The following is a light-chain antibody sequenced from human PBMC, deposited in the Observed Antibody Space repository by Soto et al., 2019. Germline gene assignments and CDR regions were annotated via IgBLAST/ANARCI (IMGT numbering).Light chain of an antibody. V-gene: IGLV2-8*01. CDR2: EVT. Sequence: QSALTQPPSASGSPGQSVTISCTGTSSDIGRFNFVSWYQQHPGKAPKLLIYEVTKRPSGVPDRFSGSKSGNAASLTVSGLQGEEEADYFCSSYTGSRDPYVFGTGTKVTVL. CDR3: SSYTGSRDPYV. J-gene: IGLJ1*01. CDR1: SSDIGRFNF.